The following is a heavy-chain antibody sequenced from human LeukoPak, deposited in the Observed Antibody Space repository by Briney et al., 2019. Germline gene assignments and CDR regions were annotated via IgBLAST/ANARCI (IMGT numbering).Heavy chain of an antibody. V-gene: IGHV1-46*01. CDR3: ALNYDFWSGYSYYFDY. J-gene: IGHJ4*02. D-gene: IGHD3-3*01. CDR2: FNPSGGST. Sequence: ASVKVSCKACGYTFTSYYMHWVRQAPGQGLEWMGIFNPSGGSTSYAQKFQGRITMTRDTSTSTVYMELSSLRSEDTAVYYCALNYDFWSGYSYYFDYWGQGTLVTVSS. CDR1: GYTFTSYY.